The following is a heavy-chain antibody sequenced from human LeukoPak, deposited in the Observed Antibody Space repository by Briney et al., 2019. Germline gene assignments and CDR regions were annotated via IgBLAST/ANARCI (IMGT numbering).Heavy chain of an antibody. V-gene: IGHV3-30*18. CDR1: GFTFSSYG. J-gene: IGHJ5*02. CDR2: ISYDGSNK. Sequence: GGSPRLSCAASGFTFSSYGMHWVRLAPGKGLGWESVISYDGSNKYYADSVKGRFTISRDNSKNTLYLQMNSLRAEDTAVYYCAKDNYYDSGSYYSWFDPWGQGTMVTVSS. CDR3: AKDNYYDSGSYYSWFDP. D-gene: IGHD3-10*01.